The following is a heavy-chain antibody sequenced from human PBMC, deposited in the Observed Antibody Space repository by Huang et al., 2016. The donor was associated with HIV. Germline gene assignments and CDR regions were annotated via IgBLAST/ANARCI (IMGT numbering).Heavy chain of an antibody. D-gene: IGHD3-9*01. Sequence: QVQLQQSGPGLVRPSQTLSLSCPVSGGSISSGGHYWSWIRQSPGHGLDGIGYIYNSGSTYFNPALKSRFAISADTSKSQFSLKLRSVTAADTAVYYCARGVDALTGAYFFDFWGQGTLVTVSS. V-gene: IGHV4-30-4*08. J-gene: IGHJ4*02. CDR3: ARGVDALTGAYFFDF. CDR1: GGSISSGGHY. CDR2: IYNSGST.